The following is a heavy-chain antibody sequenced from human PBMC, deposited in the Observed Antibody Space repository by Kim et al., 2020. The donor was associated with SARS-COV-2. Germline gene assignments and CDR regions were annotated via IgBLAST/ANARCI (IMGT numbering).Heavy chain of an antibody. D-gene: IGHD7-27*01. CDR3: ARGLNWAYYYYYMDV. CDR2: IYYSGST. CDR1: GGSISSGDYY. Sequence: SETLSLTCTVSGGSISSGDYYWSWIRQPPGKGLEWIGYIYYSGSTYYNPSLKSRVTISVDTSKNQFSLKLSSVTAADTAVYYCARGLNWAYYYYYMDVWGKGTTVTVSS. J-gene: IGHJ6*03. V-gene: IGHV4-30-4*01.